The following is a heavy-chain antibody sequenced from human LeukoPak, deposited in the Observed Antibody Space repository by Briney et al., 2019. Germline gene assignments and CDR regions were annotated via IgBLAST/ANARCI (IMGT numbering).Heavy chain of an antibody. V-gene: IGHV3-66*01. J-gene: IGHJ4*02. D-gene: IGHD6-13*01. Sequence: GGSLRLSCAASGFTVSSNYMSWVRQAPGKGLEWVSVIYSGGRTYYADSVKGRFTISRDNSKNTLYLQMNSLRAEDTAVYYCARDKEQLVSDYWGQGTLVTVSS. CDR3: ARDKEQLVSDY. CDR1: GFTVSSNY. CDR2: IYSGGRT.